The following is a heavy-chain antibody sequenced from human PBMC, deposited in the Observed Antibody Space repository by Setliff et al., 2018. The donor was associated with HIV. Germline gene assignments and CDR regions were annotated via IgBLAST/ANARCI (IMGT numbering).Heavy chain of an antibody. CDR3: ARLAAASYSDYFDF. J-gene: IGHJ4*02. Sequence: HPGGSLRLSCAASGFIFSTYKMTWVRQAPGKGLEWVSYINYSGSTTYYADSVKGRFTISRDNAKNSVYLQMNSLRAEDTAVYYCARLAAASYSDYFDFWGQGTLVTVSS. V-gene: IGHV3-48*03. CDR1: GFIFSTYK. CDR2: INYSGSTT. D-gene: IGHD1-26*01.